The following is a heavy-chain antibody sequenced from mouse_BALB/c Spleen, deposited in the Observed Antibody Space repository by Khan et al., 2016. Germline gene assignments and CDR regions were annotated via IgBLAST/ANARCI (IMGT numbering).Heavy chain of an antibody. CDR1: GYSITSGYY. CDR3: ARLRRVYAMDY. CDR2: ISYDGSN. J-gene: IGHJ4*01. V-gene: IGHV3-6*02. D-gene: IGHD2-12*01. Sequence: EVQLQESGPGLVKPSQSLSLTCSVTGYSITSGYYWNWIRQFPGNNLEWMGYISYDGSNNYNPSLKNRISIASDPSKNQFFLKLNSVTTEDTATYYCARLRRVYAMDYWGQGTSVTVSS.